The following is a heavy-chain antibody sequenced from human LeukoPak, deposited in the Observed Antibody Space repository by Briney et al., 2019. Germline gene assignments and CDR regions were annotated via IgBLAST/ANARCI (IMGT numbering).Heavy chain of an antibody. CDR1: GFTFTSSA. CDR2: IVVGSGST. CDR3: AAGGYSSGWYIWFDP. V-gene: IGHV1-58*02. Sequence: SVKVSCKASGFTFTSSAMQWVRQARGQRLGWIGWIVVGSGSTNYAQKFQERVTITRDMSTSTAYMELSSLRSEDTAVYYCAAGGYSSGWYIWFDPWGQGTLATVSS. J-gene: IGHJ5*02. D-gene: IGHD6-19*01.